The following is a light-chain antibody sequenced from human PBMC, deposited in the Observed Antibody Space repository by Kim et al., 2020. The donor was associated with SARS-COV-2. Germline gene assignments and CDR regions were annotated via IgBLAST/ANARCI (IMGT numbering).Light chain of an antibody. CDR2: WAS. CDR1: QNIFHSSIQRSY. V-gene: IGKV4-1*01. CDR3: QQYYTLPQT. J-gene: IGKJ1*01. Sequence: DIVMIQSPDSLAVSLGERATLHCTSSQNIFHSSIQRSYLAWFQQKPGQPPKVLIYWASARESGVPDRFRGGGSGTDFTLTIDGLQAEDVATYYCQQYYTLPQTFGQGTKVDIK.